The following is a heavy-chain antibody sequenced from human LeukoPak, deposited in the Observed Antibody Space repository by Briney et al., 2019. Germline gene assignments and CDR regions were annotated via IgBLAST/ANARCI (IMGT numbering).Heavy chain of an antibody. CDR1: GYTFTGYY. V-gene: IGHV1-2*06. J-gene: IGHJ2*01. D-gene: IGHD6-19*01. CDR3: ARADIAVAGGNWYFDL. Sequence: GASVKVSCKASGYTFTGYYMHWVRQAPGQGVEWLGRISPNSGGTNYAQKFQGRVTMTRDTSISTAYMELSRLRSDDTAVYYCARADIAVAGGNWYFDLWGRGTLVTVSS. CDR2: ISPNSGGT.